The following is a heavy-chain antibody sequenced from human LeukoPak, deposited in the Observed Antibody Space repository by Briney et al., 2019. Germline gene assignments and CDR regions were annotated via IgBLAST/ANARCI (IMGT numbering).Heavy chain of an antibody. Sequence: ASVKVSCKASGYTFTSYYMHWVRQAPGQGLEWMGIINPSGGSTSYAQKFQGRVAMTRDTSTSTVYMELSSLRSEDTAVYYCARGTYYDFWSGYPRGRFDPWGQGTLVTVSS. CDR3: ARGTYYDFWSGYPRGRFDP. J-gene: IGHJ5*02. D-gene: IGHD3-3*01. CDR2: INPSGGST. CDR1: GYTFTSYY. V-gene: IGHV1-46*01.